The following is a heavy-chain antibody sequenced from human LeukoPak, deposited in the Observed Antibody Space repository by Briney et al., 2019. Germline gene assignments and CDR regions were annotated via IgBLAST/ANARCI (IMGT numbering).Heavy chain of an antibody. CDR2: IKEDGSEK. Sequence: GGSLRLSCAASGLTFSTYWMTWVRQAPGRGLEWMANIKEDGSEKYYEDSVKGRFTISRDNAKNSVSLQMTSLRAEDTALYYCARVNVHGDFDIWGQGTMVTVSS. CDR1: GLTFSTYW. J-gene: IGHJ3*02. V-gene: IGHV3-7*01. D-gene: IGHD4-17*01. CDR3: ARVNVHGDFDI.